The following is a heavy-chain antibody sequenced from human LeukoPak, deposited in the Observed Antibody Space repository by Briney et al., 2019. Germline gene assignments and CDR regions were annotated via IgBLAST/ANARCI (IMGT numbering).Heavy chain of an antibody. J-gene: IGHJ4*02. CDR2: ISGSGGST. CDR1: GFTFSSYG. D-gene: IGHD3-10*01. V-gene: IGHV3-23*01. Sequence: GGTLRLSCAASGFTFSSYGMSWVRQAPGKGLEWVSAISGSGGSTYYADSVKGRFTISRDNSKNTLYLQMNSLRAEDTAVYYCAKEGQYYGSGSYDYWGQGTLVTVSS. CDR3: AKEGQYYGSGSYDY.